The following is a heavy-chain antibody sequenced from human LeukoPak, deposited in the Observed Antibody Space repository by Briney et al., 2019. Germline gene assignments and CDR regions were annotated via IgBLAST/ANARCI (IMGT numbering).Heavy chain of an antibody. CDR1: GGSISSGSYY. CDR3: ARGAFPTETYDY. V-gene: IGHV4-61*02. J-gene: IGHJ4*02. Sequence: SETLSLTCTVSGGSISSGSYYWSWIRQPAGKGLEWIGRIYTSGSTNYNPSLKSRVTISVDTSKNQFSLKLSSVTAADTAVYYCARGAFPTETYDYWGQGTLVTVSS. CDR2: IYTSGST. D-gene: IGHD4-11*01.